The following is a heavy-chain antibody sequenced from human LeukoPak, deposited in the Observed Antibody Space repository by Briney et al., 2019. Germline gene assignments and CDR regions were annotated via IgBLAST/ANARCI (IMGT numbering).Heavy chain of an antibody. CDR2: IIPIFGTA. Sequence: SVKVSCKASGGTFSSYAISWVRQAPGQGLEWMGGIIPIFGTANYAQKFQGRVTITADESTSTAYMELSSLRSEDTAMYYCATDGRSNWYKSWDYWGQGTLVTVSS. D-gene: IGHD6-13*01. CDR1: GGTFSSYA. CDR3: ATDGRSNWYKSWDY. J-gene: IGHJ4*02. V-gene: IGHV1-69*13.